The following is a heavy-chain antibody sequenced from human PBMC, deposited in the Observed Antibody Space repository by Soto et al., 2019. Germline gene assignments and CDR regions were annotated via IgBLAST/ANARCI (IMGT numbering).Heavy chain of an antibody. J-gene: IGHJ6*02. CDR2: IVPIFGTT. CDR1: GGTFSNYA. D-gene: IGHD6-19*01. V-gene: IGHV1-69*12. Sequence: QVQLVQSGAEVKKPGSSVKVSCKVSGGTFSNYAIDWVRLAPGHGLEWMGGIVPIFGTTYYTQKFQGRATIIADDSTTTAYLGMSSLRYADTAISYCARVEAVAGLYTYHGLAVWGQGTAVTVSS. CDR3: ARVEAVAGLYTYHGLAV.